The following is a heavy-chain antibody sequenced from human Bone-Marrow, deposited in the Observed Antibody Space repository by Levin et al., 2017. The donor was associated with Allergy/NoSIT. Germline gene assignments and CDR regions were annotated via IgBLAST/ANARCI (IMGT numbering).Heavy chain of an antibody. CDR3: TTDRFGGFDC. CDR1: GFTFSNAW. V-gene: IGHV3-15*01. Sequence: GESLKISCAASGFTFSNAWMSWVRQAPGKGPEWVGRIKSKIDGGTTDYAAPVKGRFTISRDDSKNTLYLQMNSLKTEDTAVYYCTTDRFGGFDCWGQGTLVNVSS. CDR2: IKSKIDGGTT. D-gene: IGHD4-23*01. J-gene: IGHJ4*02.